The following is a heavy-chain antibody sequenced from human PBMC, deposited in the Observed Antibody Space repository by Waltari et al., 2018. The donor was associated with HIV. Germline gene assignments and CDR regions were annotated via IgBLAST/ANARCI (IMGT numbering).Heavy chain of an antibody. CDR3: ASEQYSSDWYDNH. Sequence: QLVQSGAEVKKPGASVKVSCKASGITLSTYAMHWVRQAPGQRLEWMGWINVGNGNSDYSQKFQGRVTITRDKSASTAYMELSGLRSEDTAVYYCASEQYSSDWYDNHWGQGTLVTVSS. CDR2: INVGNGNS. D-gene: IGHD6-19*01. J-gene: IGHJ5*02. CDR1: GITLSTYA. V-gene: IGHV1-3*01.